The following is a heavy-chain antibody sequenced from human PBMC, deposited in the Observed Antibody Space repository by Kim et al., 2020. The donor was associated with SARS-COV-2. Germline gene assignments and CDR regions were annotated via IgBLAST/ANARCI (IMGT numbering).Heavy chain of an antibody. CDR1: GGSFSAYY. Sequence: SETLSLTCAVYGGSFSAYYWSWIRQPPGKGLEWIGEINHSGSTNYNPSLKGRVTISGDTSKNQFSLKLSSVTAADTAVYYCARGAVRDELPSFRCDKQTAEYFHLWGQGTLVTVSS. D-gene: IGHD2-15*01. CDR3: ARGAVRDELPSFRCDKQTAEYFHL. J-gene: IGHJ1*01. V-gene: IGHV4-34*01. CDR2: INHSGST.